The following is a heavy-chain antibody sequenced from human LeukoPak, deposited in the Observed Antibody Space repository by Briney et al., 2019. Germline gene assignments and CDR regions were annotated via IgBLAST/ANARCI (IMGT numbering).Heavy chain of an antibody. CDR2: IDNDGRTT. D-gene: IGHD3-10*01. CDR3: ARDVGGAGSY. V-gene: IGHV3-74*01. J-gene: IGHJ4*02. Sequence: GGSLRLSCAASGYSFRHYWMHWVRQAPGKGPVWVSRIDNDGRTTDYAVSVKGRFTISRDNVQNTLYLQMDSLRAEDTAVYYCARDVGGAGSYWGQGTLVTVSS. CDR1: GYSFRHYW.